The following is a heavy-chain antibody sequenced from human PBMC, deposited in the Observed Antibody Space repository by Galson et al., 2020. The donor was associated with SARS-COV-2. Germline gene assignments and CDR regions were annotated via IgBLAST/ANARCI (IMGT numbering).Heavy chain of an antibody. CDR3: ARDLRGYYDFWSGHESGDAFDI. CDR1: GGSISSYY. D-gene: IGHD3-3*01. Sequence: SETLSLTCTVSGGSISSYYWSWIRQPPGKGLEWIGYIYYSGSTNYNPSLTSRVTISVDTSKNQFSLKLSSVTAADTAVYYCARDLRGYYDFWSGHESGDAFDIWGQGTMVTVSS. V-gene: IGHV4-59*01. J-gene: IGHJ3*02. CDR2: IYYSGST.